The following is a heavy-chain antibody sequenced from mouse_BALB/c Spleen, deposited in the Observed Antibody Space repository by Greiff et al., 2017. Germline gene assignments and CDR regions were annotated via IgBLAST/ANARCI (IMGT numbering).Heavy chain of an antibody. CDR2: IDTSDSYT. J-gene: IGHJ2*01. Sequence: QVQLQQPGAELVMPGASVKMSCKASGYTFTDYWMHWVKQRPGQGLEWIGAIDTSDSYTSYNQKFKGKATLTVDKSSSTAYMQLSSLTSEDSAVYYCAREVDYGSSYGYWGQGTTLTVSS. V-gene: IGHV1-69*01. CDR3: AREVDYGSSYGY. CDR1: GYTFTDYW. D-gene: IGHD1-1*01.